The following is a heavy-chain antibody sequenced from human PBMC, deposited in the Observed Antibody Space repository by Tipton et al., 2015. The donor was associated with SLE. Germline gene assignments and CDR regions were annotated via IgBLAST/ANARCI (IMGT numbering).Heavy chain of an antibody. J-gene: IGHJ6*03. CDR2: IFFNGNT. V-gene: IGHV4-39*07. Sequence: TLSLTCKVSGASINTSRYYWGWIRQPPGKGLEWIGNIFFNGNTYYTPSLKSRVTISLDTSKNQFSLNVRSVTAADSAVYYCARSGSYPYYYYMDVWGKGTTVTVSS. D-gene: IGHD1-26*01. CDR3: ARSGSYPYYYYMDV. CDR1: GASINTSRYY.